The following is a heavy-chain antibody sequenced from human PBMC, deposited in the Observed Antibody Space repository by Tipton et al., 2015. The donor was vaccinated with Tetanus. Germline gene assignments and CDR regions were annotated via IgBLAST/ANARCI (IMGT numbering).Heavy chain of an antibody. CDR1: GGSFSGFF. CDR3: ASSHYDFWSGYLNWFDP. D-gene: IGHD3-3*01. J-gene: IGHJ5*02. V-gene: IGHV4-34*01. Sequence: TLSLTCAVYGGSFSGFFWSWVRQSPGKGLEWIGEVNSDKTTTYNPSLKSRLTIFPDMSKNQFSLKLTSVTAADTAVYYCASSHYDFWSGYLNWFDPWGQGTLVTVSS. CDR2: VNSDKTT.